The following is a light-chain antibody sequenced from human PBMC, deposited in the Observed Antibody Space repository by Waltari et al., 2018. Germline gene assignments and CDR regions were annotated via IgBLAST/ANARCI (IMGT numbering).Light chain of an antibody. Sequence: DIVMTQSPLSLPVTPGEPASISCRSSQSLLHTNAYNYLDWYLQKPGQSPQPLIYLGSNRASGVPDRFSGSGSGTDFTLKISRVEAEDVGIYYCMQSLQTPYTFGQGTKLEIK. CDR1: QSLLHTNAYNY. CDR3: MQSLQTPYT. J-gene: IGKJ2*01. CDR2: LGS. V-gene: IGKV2-28*01.